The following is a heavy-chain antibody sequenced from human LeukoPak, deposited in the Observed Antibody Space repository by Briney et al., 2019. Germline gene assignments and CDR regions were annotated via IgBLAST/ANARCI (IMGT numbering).Heavy chain of an antibody. J-gene: IGHJ2*01. CDR1: GFTFSRYS. V-gene: IGHV3-21*06. Sequence: PGGSLRLSCAASGFTFSRYSMNWVRQAPGKGLEWVSSISSGGTYTYYADSMKGRFTISRDNAKNLLYLQMNRLRAEDTAVYYCAWSDTIGYSPREWDYWYFDLWGRGTLVTVSS. D-gene: IGHD3-22*01. CDR2: ISSGGTYT. CDR3: AWSDTIGYSPREWDYWYFDL.